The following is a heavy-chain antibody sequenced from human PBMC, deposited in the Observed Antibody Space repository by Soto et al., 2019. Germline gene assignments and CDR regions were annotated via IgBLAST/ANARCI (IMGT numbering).Heavy chain of an antibody. Sequence: GGSLRLSCAASGFTFSSHAMSWVRQAPGKGLEWISIISGGGEKYYADSVKGRFTISRDNSKNMVYLQMDSLRAEDTATYYCARDLIYGNPRSDYWGQGTLVTVSS. CDR2: ISGGGEK. CDR1: GFTFSSHA. J-gene: IGHJ4*02. CDR3: ARDLIYGNPRSDY. D-gene: IGHD3-10*01. V-gene: IGHV3-23*01.